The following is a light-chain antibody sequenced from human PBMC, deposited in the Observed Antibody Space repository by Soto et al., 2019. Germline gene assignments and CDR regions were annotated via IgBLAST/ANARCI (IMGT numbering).Light chain of an antibody. CDR3: QQSYSIPYT. J-gene: IGKJ2*01. CDR2: DAS. V-gene: IGKV1-33*01. Sequence: DIQMTQSPSSLSASVGDRVTITCQASQDINNYLNWYQQKSGKAPKLLIYDASDLETGVPSRFSGSGSVTDFTFTISSLQPEDIATYCCQQSYSIPYTFGQGTKIEIK. CDR1: QDINNY.